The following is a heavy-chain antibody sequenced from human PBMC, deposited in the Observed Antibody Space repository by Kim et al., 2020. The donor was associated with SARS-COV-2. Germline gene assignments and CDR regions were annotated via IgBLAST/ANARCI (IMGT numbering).Heavy chain of an antibody. Sequence: KFQGRVTITADESTSTAYMDLSSLRSEDTAVYYCARETLSVGTTRSWFDPWGQGTLVTASS. CDR3: ARETLSVGTTRSWFDP. V-gene: IGHV1-69*01. J-gene: IGHJ5*02. D-gene: IGHD1-26*01.